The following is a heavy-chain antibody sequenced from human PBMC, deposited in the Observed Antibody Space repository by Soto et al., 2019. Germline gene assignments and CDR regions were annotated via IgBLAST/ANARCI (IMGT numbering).Heavy chain of an antibody. J-gene: IGHJ6*03. CDR1: GFSVTYNKKC. D-gene: IGHD6-6*01. V-gene: IGHV2-70*11. CDR3: ARTVSIAARPAYYYYCMDV. CDR2: IDWDDDK. Sequence: RQTLKLTWYFSGFSVTYNKKCVSWIRQPPGKTLEWLARIDWDDDKYYSTSLKTRLTISKDTSKNQVVLTMTNMDPVDTATYYCARTVSIAARPAYYYYCMDVWGKGTTVSVSS.